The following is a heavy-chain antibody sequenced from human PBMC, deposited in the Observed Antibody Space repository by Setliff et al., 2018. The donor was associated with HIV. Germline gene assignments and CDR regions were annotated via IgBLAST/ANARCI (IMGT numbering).Heavy chain of an antibody. D-gene: IGHD3-22*01. CDR1: GGSMSRVY. Sequence: PSETLSLTCSVSGGSMSRVYWTWIRQPPGKGLEWIGYVSASGTTKYNPSLQSRVTISGDSSKNQFSLRLSSVTAADTAVYYCARRPHRRSGYYLYYFDSWGQGTLVTVSS. CDR3: ARRPHRRSGYYLYYFDS. J-gene: IGHJ4*02. CDR2: VSASGTT. V-gene: IGHV4-4*08.